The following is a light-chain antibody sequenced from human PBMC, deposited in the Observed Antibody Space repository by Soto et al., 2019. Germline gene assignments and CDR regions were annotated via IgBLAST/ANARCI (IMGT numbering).Light chain of an antibody. CDR1: QRVLYSSNNKNY. V-gene: IGKV4-1*01. J-gene: IGKJ3*01. CDR2: WAS. CDR3: QQYYSTPFA. Sequence: DIVMTQSPDSLAVSLGERATINCKSSQRVLYSSNNKNYLAWYQQKPGQPPKLLVYWASTRKSGVPDRFSGSGSGTDFTLTISSLQAEDVAVYYCQQYYSTPFAFGPGTKVDIK.